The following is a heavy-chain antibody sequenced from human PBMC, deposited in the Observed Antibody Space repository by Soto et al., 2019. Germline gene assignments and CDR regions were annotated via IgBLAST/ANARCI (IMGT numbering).Heavy chain of an antibody. V-gene: IGHV3-15*01. CDR1: GFTFSNAW. CDR3: TTRYGDYEGADY. J-gene: IGHJ4*02. CDR2: IKSKTDGGTT. D-gene: IGHD4-17*01. Sequence: EVQLVESGGGLVKPGGSLRLSCAASGFTFSNAWMSWVRQAPGKGLEGDGRIKSKTDGGTTDYAAPVKGRFTISRDDSKNTLYLQMNSLKTEDTAVYYCTTRYGDYEGADYWGQGTLVTVSS.